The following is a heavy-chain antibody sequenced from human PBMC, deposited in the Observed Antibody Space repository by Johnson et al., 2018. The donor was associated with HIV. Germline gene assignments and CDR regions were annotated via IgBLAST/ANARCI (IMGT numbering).Heavy chain of an antibody. V-gene: IGHV3-53*01. CDR3: ASWNIAARPVGAFDI. CDR2: IYSGGST. J-gene: IGHJ3*02. Sequence: KGLEWVSVIYSGGSTYYADSVKGRFTICRDNSKNTLYLQMNSLRAEDTAVYYCASWNIAARPVGAFDIWGQGTMVTVSS. D-gene: IGHD6-6*01.